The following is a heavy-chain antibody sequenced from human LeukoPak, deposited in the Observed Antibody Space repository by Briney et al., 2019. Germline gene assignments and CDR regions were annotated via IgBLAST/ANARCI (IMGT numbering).Heavy chain of an antibody. D-gene: IGHD6-13*01. Sequence: ASVTVSCNASGYTFTGYYMHWVRQAPGQGLEWMGWINPNSGGTNYAQKFQGRVTMTRDTSISTAYMELSRLRSDDTAVYYCAREMAVAAAGYWFDPWGQGTLVTVSS. J-gene: IGHJ5*02. V-gene: IGHV1-2*02. CDR2: INPNSGGT. CDR3: AREMAVAAAGYWFDP. CDR1: GYTFTGYY.